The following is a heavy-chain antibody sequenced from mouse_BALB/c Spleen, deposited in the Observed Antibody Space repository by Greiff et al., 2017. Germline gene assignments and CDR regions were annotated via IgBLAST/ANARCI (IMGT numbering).Heavy chain of an antibody. J-gene: IGHJ3*01. CDR3: AREGAYYGNSAWFAY. V-gene: IGHV5-6-5*01. CDR1: GFTFSSYA. CDR2: ISSGGST. D-gene: IGHD2-10*01. Sequence: EVQLQESGGGLVKPGGSLKLSCAASGFTFSSYAMSWVRQTPEKRLEWVASISSGGSTYYPDSVKGRFTISRDNARNILYLQMSSLRSEDTAMYYCAREGAYYGNSAWFAYWGQGTLVTVSA.